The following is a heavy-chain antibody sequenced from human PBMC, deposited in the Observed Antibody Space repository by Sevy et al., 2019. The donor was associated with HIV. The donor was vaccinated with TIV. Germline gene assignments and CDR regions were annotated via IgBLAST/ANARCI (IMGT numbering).Heavy chain of an antibody. Sequence: GGSLRLSCAASGFTFSNYAMHWVRQTPGKGLEWLAVISYDVINKYYADSVKGRFTISRDNSKNTLYLQMNSLTTEDTAVYYCARLPPTRAFDIWSQGTLVTVSS. CDR1: GFTFSNYA. D-gene: IGHD1-1*01. J-gene: IGHJ3*02. V-gene: IGHV3-30*04. CDR2: ISYDVINK. CDR3: ARLPPTRAFDI.